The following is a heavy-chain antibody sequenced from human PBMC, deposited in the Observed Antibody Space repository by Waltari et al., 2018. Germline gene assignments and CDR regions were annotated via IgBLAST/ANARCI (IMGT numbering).Heavy chain of an antibody. V-gene: IGHV3-21*01. CDR2: SSSTGHYI. CDR1: GFTFSSYS. Sequence: EEQLVESGGDLVKPGGSLRLSCAGSGFTFSSYSMNWVRQAPGKGLEWVPSSSSTGHYIYYADAGRGRFTIARDNANNSLYLQMNNLRADDPAIYYCARGFWFTTVTTFTWFDPWGQGTLVTVSS. D-gene: IGHD4-17*01. J-gene: IGHJ5*02. CDR3: ARGFWFTTVTTFTWFDP.